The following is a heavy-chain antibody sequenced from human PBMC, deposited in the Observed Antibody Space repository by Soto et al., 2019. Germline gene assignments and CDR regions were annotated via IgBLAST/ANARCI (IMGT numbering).Heavy chain of an antibody. CDR3: ATEEVGSCSGGSCYFFYY. CDR2: ISAYNGNT. V-gene: IGHV1-18*01. J-gene: IGHJ4*02. D-gene: IGHD2-15*01. CDR1: GYTFTSYG. Sequence: QVQLVQSGAEVKKPGASVKVSCKASGYTFTSYGISWVRQAPGQGLGWMGWISAYNGNTNYAEKLQGRVPMTTDRSTSTAYMELRSLRSDDTAVYYCATEEVGSCSGGSCYFFYYWGQGTLVTVSS.